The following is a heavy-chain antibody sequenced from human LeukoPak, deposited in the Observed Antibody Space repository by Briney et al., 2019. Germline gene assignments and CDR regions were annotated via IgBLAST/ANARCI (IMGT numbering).Heavy chain of an antibody. D-gene: IGHD2-21*02. CDR3: VREAYCGGDCYSGYMDV. CDR2: IYYSGST. Sequence: SETLSLTCTVSGGSIRNSGYYWGWIRQPPGKGLEWIGSIYYSGSTYYKPSLKSRATISLDTSKDQFSLKLNSVTAADTAVYYCVREAYCGGDCYSGYMDVWGKGTTVTVSS. J-gene: IGHJ6*03. CDR1: GGSIRNSGYY. V-gene: IGHV4-39*07.